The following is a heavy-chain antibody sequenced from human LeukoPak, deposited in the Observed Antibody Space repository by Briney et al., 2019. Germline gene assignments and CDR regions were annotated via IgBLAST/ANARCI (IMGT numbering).Heavy chain of an antibody. CDR2: IIPILGIA. V-gene: IGHV1-69*04. CDR1: GGTFSSYA. CDR3: ARDLRGSGYDITFDY. Sequence: SVKVSCKASGGTFSSYAISWVRQAPGQGLEWMGRIIPILGIANYAQKFQGRVTITADKSTSTAYMELSSLRSEDTAVYYCARDLRGSGYDITFDYWGQGTLVTVSS. D-gene: IGHD5-12*01. J-gene: IGHJ4*02.